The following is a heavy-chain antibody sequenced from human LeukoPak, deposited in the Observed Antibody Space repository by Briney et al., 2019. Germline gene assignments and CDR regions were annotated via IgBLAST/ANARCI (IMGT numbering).Heavy chain of an antibody. CDR1: GYTLTELS. CDR2: FDPEDGET. Sequence: ASVKVSCKVSGYTLTELSMHWVRQAPGKGLELMGGFDPEDGETIYAQKFQGRVTMTEDTSTDTAYMELSSLRSEDTAVYYCATVSQLVWDAFDIWGQGTMVTVSS. CDR3: ATVSQLVWDAFDI. D-gene: IGHD6-13*01. J-gene: IGHJ3*02. V-gene: IGHV1-24*01.